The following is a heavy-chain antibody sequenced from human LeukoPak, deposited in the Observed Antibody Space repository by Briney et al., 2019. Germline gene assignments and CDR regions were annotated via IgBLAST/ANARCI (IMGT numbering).Heavy chain of an antibody. Sequence: SVKVSCKASGYTFTSYAISWVRQAPGQGLEWMGRIIPILGIANYAQKFQGRVTITADKSTSTAYMELSSLRSEDTAVYYCARARDPNWFDPWGQGTLVTVSS. J-gene: IGHJ5*02. CDR1: GYTFTSYA. V-gene: IGHV1-69*04. CDR2: IIPILGIA. CDR3: ARARDPNWFDP.